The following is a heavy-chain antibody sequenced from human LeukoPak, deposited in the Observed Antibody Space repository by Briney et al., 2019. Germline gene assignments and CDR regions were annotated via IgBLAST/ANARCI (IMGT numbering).Heavy chain of an antibody. CDR1: GFLFSGYD. CDR3: ARDLFDSSAGY. Sequence: GGSLRLSCAASGFLFSGYDMSWVRQAPGKGLEWVSYITSSSTTLYYADSVKGRFTISRDNAKNSLYLQMSSLRDEDTAVYYCARDLFDSSAGYWGQGTLVTVSS. D-gene: IGHD3-22*01. J-gene: IGHJ4*02. V-gene: IGHV3-48*02. CDR2: ITSSSTTL.